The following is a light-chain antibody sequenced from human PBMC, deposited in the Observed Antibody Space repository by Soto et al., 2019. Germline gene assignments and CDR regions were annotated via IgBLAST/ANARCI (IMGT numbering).Light chain of an antibody. Sequence: EMVLTQSPATLSLSPGERATLSCRASQSVSSYLAWYQQKPGQAPRLLINDASNRATGIPARFSGSGSGTDFTLTISSLEPEDFAVYYCQQRRSFGPGTKVDIK. CDR2: DAS. CDR1: QSVSSY. V-gene: IGKV3-11*01. CDR3: QQRRS. J-gene: IGKJ3*01.